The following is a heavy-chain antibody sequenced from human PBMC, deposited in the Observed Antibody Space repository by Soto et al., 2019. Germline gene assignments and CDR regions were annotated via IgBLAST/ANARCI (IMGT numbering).Heavy chain of an antibody. CDR1: GFTFSSYA. D-gene: IGHD3-10*01. V-gene: IGHV3-23*01. J-gene: IGHJ4*02. CDR3: ARKPITMVRGPTDELYYFDY. Sequence: GGSLRLSCAASGFTFSSYAMSWVRQAPGKGLEWVSAISGSGGSTYYADSVKGRFTISKDNSKNTLYLQMNSLRAEDTDVYYCARKPITMVRGPTDELYYFDYWGQGTLVTVSS. CDR2: ISGSGGST.